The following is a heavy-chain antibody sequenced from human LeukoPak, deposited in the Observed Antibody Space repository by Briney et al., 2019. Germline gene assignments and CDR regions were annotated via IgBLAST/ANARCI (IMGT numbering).Heavy chain of an antibody. CDR3: AKDNYDFWSGYDY. D-gene: IGHD3-3*01. V-gene: IGHV3-23*01. Sequence: GGSLRLSCAASGFTFSSYAMSWVRPAPGKGLEWVSAISGSGGSTYYADSVKGRFTISRDNSKNTLYLQMNSLRAEDTAVYYCAKDNYDFWSGYDYWGQGTLVTVSS. J-gene: IGHJ4*02. CDR1: GFTFSSYA. CDR2: ISGSGGST.